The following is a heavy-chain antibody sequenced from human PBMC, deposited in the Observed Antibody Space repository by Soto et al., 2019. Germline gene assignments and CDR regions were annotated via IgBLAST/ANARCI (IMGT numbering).Heavy chain of an antibody. J-gene: IGHJ4*02. CDR3: ARDWYRDTSGISDY. CDR2: VSTHDDET. Sequence: ASVKVSCKTSGYTFNMHGISWARQAPGQGLEWMGYVSTHDDETIYAQKFQGRITMTRDTYTTTAYMELRSLISDDTVMYYCARDWYRDTSGISDYWGQGTLVTVSS. D-gene: IGHD1-26*01. CDR1: GYTFNMHG. V-gene: IGHV1-18*01.